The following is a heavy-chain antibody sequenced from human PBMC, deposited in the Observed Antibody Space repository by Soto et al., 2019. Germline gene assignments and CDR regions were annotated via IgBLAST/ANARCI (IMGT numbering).Heavy chain of an antibody. CDR2: IWYDGSNK. Sequence: QPGGSLRLSCAASGFTFSSYDMHWVRQAPGKGLEWVAIIWYDGSNKYYADSVKGRFTISRDNSKNTLYLEVNSLRADDTAVYYCERSFRQWLVDSWGQGALVTVSS. J-gene: IGHJ4*02. D-gene: IGHD6-19*01. CDR3: ERSFRQWLVDS. CDR1: GFTFSSYD. V-gene: IGHV3-33*01.